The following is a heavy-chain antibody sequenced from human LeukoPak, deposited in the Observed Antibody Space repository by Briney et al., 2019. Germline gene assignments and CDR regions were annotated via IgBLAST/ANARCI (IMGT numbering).Heavy chain of an antibody. Sequence: ASVKVSCKASGYTFTSYYMHWVRQAPGQGLEWMGIINPSGGSTSYAQKSQGRVTMTRDTSTSTVYMELSSLRSEDTAVYYCARDLEVSDFWSGYYLRSRSYYYGMDVWGQGTTVTVSS. CDR3: ARDLEVSDFWSGYYLRSRSYYYGMDV. J-gene: IGHJ6*02. CDR2: INPSGGST. CDR1: GYTFTSYY. V-gene: IGHV1-46*01. D-gene: IGHD3-3*01.